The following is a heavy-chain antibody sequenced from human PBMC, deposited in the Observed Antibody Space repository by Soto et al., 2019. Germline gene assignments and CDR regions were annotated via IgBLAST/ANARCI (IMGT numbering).Heavy chain of an antibody. CDR3: AKYSLWFGEFFYVIDY. CDR2: ISGSGGST. Sequence: GGSLRLSCAASGWTFSSDAMSLVRQAAGKGLEWVSAISGSGGSTYYADSVKGRFTISRDNSKNTLYLQMNSLRAEDTAVYYCAKYSLWFGEFFYVIDYWGQGTLVTVSS. D-gene: IGHD3-10*01. J-gene: IGHJ4*02. V-gene: IGHV3-23*01. CDR1: GWTFSSDA.